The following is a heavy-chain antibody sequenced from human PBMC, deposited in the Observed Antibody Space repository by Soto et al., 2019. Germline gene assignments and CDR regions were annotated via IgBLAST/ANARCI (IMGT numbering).Heavy chain of an antibody. J-gene: IGHJ4*02. CDR3: ATSITGTAYYFDY. CDR2: FDPEDGET. Sequence: ASVKVSCKVSGYTLTELSMHWVRQAPGKGLEWMGGFDPEDGETIYAQKFQGRVTMTEDTSTDTAYMELSRLRSEDTTVYYCATSITGTAYYFDYWGQGTLVTV. D-gene: IGHD1-20*01. CDR1: GYTLTELS. V-gene: IGHV1-24*01.